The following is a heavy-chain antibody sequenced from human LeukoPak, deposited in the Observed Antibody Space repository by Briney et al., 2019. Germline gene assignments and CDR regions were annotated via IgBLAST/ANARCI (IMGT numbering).Heavy chain of an antibody. CDR1: GFTFSSYD. D-gene: IGHD3-3*01. Sequence: GGSLRLPCAASGFTFSSYDMHWVRQATGKGLEWVSAIGTAGDTYYPGSVKGRFTISRENAKNSLYLQMNSLRAEDTAVYYCARYDFWSGYCDYWGQGTLVTVSS. CDR2: IGTAGDT. V-gene: IGHV3-13*01. CDR3: ARYDFWSGYCDY. J-gene: IGHJ4*02.